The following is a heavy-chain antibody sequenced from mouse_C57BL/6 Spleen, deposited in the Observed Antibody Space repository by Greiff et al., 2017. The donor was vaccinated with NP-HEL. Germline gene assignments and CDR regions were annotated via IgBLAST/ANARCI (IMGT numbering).Heavy chain of an antibody. V-gene: IGHV1-55*01. D-gene: IGHD1-1*01. CDR3: AVGDYYGSRLYYYAMDY. CDR2: IYPGSGST. J-gene: IGHJ4*01. Sequence: QVQLQQSGAELVKPGASVKMSCKASGYTFTSYWITWVKQRPGQGLEWIGDIYPGSGSTNYNEKFKSKATLTVDTSSSTAYMQLSSLTSEDSAVYYCAVGDYYGSRLYYYAMDYWGQGTSVTVSS. CDR1: GYTFTSYW.